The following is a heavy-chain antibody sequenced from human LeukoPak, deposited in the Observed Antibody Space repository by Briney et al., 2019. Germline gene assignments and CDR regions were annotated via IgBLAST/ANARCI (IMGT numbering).Heavy chain of an antibody. CDR3: ARHSRSGYGDYESAFDI. CDR2: FYYTGST. Sequence: SETLSLTCIVPGGSISSSGYYWDWIRQPPGKGLEWIGNFYYTGSTYYNPSLKSRITISVDTSKNQFSLKLRSVTAADTAVYYCARHSRSGYGDYESAFDIWGQGTMVTVSS. V-gene: IGHV4-39*01. CDR1: GGSISSSGYY. J-gene: IGHJ3*02. D-gene: IGHD5-12*01.